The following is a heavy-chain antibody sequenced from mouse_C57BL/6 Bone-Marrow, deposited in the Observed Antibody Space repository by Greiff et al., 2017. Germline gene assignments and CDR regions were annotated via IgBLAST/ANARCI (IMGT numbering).Heavy chain of an antibody. V-gene: IGHV1-80*01. CDR3: ARSHDYDPVDY. CDR1: GYAFSSYW. J-gene: IGHJ2*01. D-gene: IGHD2-4*01. CDR2: IYPGDGDT. Sequence: QVHVKQSGAELVKPGASVKISCKASGYAFSSYWMNWVKQRPGKGLEWIGQIYPGDGDTNYNGKFKGKATLTADKSSSTAYMQLSSLTSEDSAVYFCARSHDYDPVDYGGQGTTLTVSS.